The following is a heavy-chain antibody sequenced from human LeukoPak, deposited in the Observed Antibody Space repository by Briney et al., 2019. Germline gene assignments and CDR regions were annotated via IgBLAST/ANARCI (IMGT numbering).Heavy chain of an antibody. Sequence: GGSLRLSCAASGFTFSSYWLSWVRQAPGKGLEWVANIKQVGTEQYYVDSVKGRFTISRDNAKNSLYLQMNSLRAEDTAVYFCARESLVSGTTRGNYYYYGMDVWGQGSTVTVSS. J-gene: IGHJ6*02. CDR2: IKQVGTEQ. CDR1: GFTFSSYW. D-gene: IGHD1-7*01. CDR3: ARESLVSGTTRGNYYYYGMDV. V-gene: IGHV3-7*01.